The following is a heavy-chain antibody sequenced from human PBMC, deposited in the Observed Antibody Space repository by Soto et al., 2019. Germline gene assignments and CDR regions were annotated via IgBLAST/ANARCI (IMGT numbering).Heavy chain of an antibody. J-gene: IGHJ5*02. CDR1: GGTFSSYA. D-gene: IGHD3-3*01. Sequence: SVKVSCKASGGTFSSYAISWVRQAPGQGLEWMGGIIPIFGTANYAQKLQGRVTMTTDTSTSTAYMELRSLRSDDTAVYYCARGSTGLTYYDFWSGYYGWFDPWGQGTLVTVSS. CDR2: IIPIFGTA. V-gene: IGHV1-69*05. CDR3: ARGSTGLTYYDFWSGYYGWFDP.